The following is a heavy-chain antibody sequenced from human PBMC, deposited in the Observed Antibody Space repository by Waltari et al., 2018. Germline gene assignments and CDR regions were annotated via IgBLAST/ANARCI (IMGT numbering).Heavy chain of an antibody. Sequence: EVQLVESGGGPVKPGGSLRLSCATPGFTFRTYSLNWVRQAPGKGLEWVSSISSSSGNRYYADSVKGRFTISRDNAKNSMYMQLNSLRVEDTAIYYCARGVAITETPWFAYWGQGTLVTVSS. CDR2: ISSSSGNR. D-gene: IGHD5-12*01. J-gene: IGHJ4*02. V-gene: IGHV3-21*02. CDR3: ARGVAITETPWFAY. CDR1: GFTFRTYS.